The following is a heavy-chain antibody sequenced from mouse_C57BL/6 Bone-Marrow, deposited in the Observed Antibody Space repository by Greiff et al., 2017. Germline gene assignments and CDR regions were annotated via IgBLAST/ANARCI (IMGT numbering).Heavy chain of an antibody. CDR1: GYTFTSYG. CDR3: AREAGWYYLDY. J-gene: IGHJ2*01. Sequence: QVQLQQSGAELARPGASVKLSCKASGYTFTSYGISWVKQRTGQGLEWIGDIYPGSGSTNYNEKFKSKATLTVDTSSSTAYMQLSSLTSEDSAVYYCAREAGWYYLDYWGQGTTLTVSS. D-gene: IGHD2-3*01. CDR2: IYPGSGST. V-gene: IGHV1-81*01.